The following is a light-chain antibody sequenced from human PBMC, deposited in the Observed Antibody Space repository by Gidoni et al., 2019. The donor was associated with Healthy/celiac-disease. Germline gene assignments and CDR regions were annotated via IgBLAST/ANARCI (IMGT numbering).Light chain of an antibody. CDR3: QPSYSTLPT. CDR2: AAS. V-gene: IGKV1-39*01. J-gene: IGKJ4*01. Sequence: DSQMTQSPSSLSASVGDRVTITCRASQSISSYLHWYQQKPGKAPKLLIYAASSLQSGVPSRFSGSGSGTDFTLTISSLQPEDFATYYCQPSYSTLPTFXGXTKVEIK. CDR1: QSISSY.